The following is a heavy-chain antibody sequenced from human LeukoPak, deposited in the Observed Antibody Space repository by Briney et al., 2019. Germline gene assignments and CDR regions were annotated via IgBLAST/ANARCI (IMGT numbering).Heavy chain of an antibody. V-gene: IGHV3-23*01. Sequence: GGSLRLSCAASGLTFSSYAMSWVRQAPGKGLEWVSVISGSGGSTYYTDSVKGRFTISRDNSKNTLCLQMNSLRAEDTAVYYCAKVSGVVPADPNWFDPWGQGTLVTVSS. J-gene: IGHJ5*02. CDR1: GLTFSSYA. D-gene: IGHD2-2*01. CDR3: AKVSGVVPADPNWFDP. CDR2: ISGSGGST.